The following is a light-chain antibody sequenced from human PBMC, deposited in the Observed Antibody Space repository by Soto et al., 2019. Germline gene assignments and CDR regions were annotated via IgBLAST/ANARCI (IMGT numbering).Light chain of an antibody. J-gene: IGKJ4*01. CDR2: GAS. CDR3: QQYNYWPTVK. CDR1: QSVGYS. Sequence: EIVLTQSPATLSLSPGERATLSCRASQSVGYSLAWYQQAPGQAPRLLIYGASTRATDIPPRFSGSGSGTEFTLTISSLQSEDFAVYYCQQYNYWPTVKFGGGTKVDIK. V-gene: IGKV3-15*01.